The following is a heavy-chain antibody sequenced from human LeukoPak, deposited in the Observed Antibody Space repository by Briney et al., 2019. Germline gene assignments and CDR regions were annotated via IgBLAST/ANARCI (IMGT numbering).Heavy chain of an antibody. V-gene: IGHV4-34*01. CDR2: INHSGST. Sequence: SETLSLTCAVYGGSFSGYYWSWIRQPPGKGLEWIGEINHSGSTNYNPSLKSRVTISVDTSKNQFSLKLSSVTAADTAVYYCARLNCGGDCSPFLNYYYYYGMDVWGQGTTVTVSS. J-gene: IGHJ6*02. D-gene: IGHD2-21*02. CDR3: ARLNCGGDCSPFLNYYYYYGMDV. CDR1: GGSFSGYY.